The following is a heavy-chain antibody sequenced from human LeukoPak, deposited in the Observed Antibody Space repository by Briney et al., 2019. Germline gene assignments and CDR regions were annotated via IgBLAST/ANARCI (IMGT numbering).Heavy chain of an antibody. Sequence: SETLSLTCTVSGGSISSSSYYWGWIRQPPGKGLEWIGSIYYSGSTNYNPSLKSRVTISVDTSKNQFSLKLSSVTAADTAVYYCARGRRGYYYGSGSYLPNNWFDPWGQGTLVTVSS. CDR3: ARGRRGYYYGSGSYLPNNWFDP. V-gene: IGHV4-39*07. J-gene: IGHJ5*02. CDR2: IYYSGST. CDR1: GGSISSSSYY. D-gene: IGHD3-10*01.